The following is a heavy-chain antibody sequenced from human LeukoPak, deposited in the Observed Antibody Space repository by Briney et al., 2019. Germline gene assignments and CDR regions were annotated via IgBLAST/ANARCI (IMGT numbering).Heavy chain of an antibody. V-gene: IGHV4-59*12. CDR1: GGSITKYY. J-gene: IGHJ6*02. CDR2: IYYTGST. D-gene: IGHD3-3*01. CDR3: ARGITIFGGGMDV. Sequence: SETLSLTCTVSGGSITKYYWTWIRQPPGKGLEWIGYIYYTGSTNYNPSLGSRVTMSVDTSQNQFSLTLRSVTAADTAVYYCARGITIFGGGMDVWGRGTTVTVS.